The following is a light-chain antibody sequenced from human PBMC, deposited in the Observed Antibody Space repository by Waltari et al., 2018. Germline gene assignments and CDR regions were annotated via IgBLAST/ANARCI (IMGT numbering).Light chain of an antibody. Sequence: QAVLTQPSSLSASPGASASLTCTLRSDINVGTYKIYWYQQKPGSPPQYLLRYKSDSDKPQGSGVPSRFSGFKDASANAGILLISGLQSEDEADYYCMIWHSSAVVFGGGTKLTVL. CDR2: YKSDSDK. V-gene: IGLV5-45*03. CDR3: MIWHSSAVV. CDR1: SDINVGTYK. J-gene: IGLJ2*01.